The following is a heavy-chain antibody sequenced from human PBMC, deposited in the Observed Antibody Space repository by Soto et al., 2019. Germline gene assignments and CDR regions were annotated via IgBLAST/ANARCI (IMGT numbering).Heavy chain of an antibody. D-gene: IGHD6-19*01. J-gene: IGHJ4*02. CDR1: GYTFTGYY. Sequence: ASVKVTCESSGYTFTGYYLHWVRQAPGQGFEWMGWMNPGSGHTEYAEKFQGRVTMTRDTSITTAYMELTTLSSDDTAMYYCTRASTVAGGSSKSLPNHYWGQGTLVTVSS. CDR3: TRASTVAGGSSKSLPNHY. V-gene: IGHV1-2*02. CDR2: MNPGSGHT.